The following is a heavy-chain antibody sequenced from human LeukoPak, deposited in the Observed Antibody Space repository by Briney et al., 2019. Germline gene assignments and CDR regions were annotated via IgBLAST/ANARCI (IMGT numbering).Heavy chain of an antibody. V-gene: IGHV3-49*04. D-gene: IGHD5-18*01. CDR1: GFSFGDYA. J-gene: IGHJ5*02. CDR3: SRVARYSYGFKWSDP. Sequence: PGRSLRLSCTSSGFSFGDYAVGWVRQAPGEGLEWVGFITSRAYGGTPEYAASVKGRFIISRDDSKSIGYLQMNSLKIEDTAVYYCSRVARYSYGFKWSDPWGQGTLVTVSS. CDR2: ITSRAYGGTP.